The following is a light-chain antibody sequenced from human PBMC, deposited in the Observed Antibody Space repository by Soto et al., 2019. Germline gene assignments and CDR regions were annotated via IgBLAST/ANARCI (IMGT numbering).Light chain of an antibody. Sequence: QSVLAQPASVSGSPGQSITISCSGTDSDIGSYNYVSWYQQHPGKAPKLMIYDVTNRPSGISSRFSGSKSDNTASLTISDLQTDDEADYYCASYTAATTLGRVFGGGTQLTVL. CDR1: DSDIGSYNY. J-gene: IGLJ3*02. CDR2: DVT. CDR3: ASYTAATTLGRV. V-gene: IGLV2-14*03.